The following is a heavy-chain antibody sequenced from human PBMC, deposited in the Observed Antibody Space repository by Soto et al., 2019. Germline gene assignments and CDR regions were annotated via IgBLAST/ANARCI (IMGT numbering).Heavy chain of an antibody. D-gene: IGHD3-22*01. V-gene: IGHV3-30*14. J-gene: IGHJ4*02. CDR1: GFLLSNYA. CDR3: GREQNSGYYRTADY. Sequence: QVQLVESGGGVVQPGRSLRLPCAASGFLLSNYAMHWVRQAPGKGLEWLGVISFDGSRTHYAGSMEGRFTISRDTSKNTLYLQMNSLRAEDTALYFCGREQNSGYYRTADYWGQGTLVTVSS. CDR2: ISFDGSRT.